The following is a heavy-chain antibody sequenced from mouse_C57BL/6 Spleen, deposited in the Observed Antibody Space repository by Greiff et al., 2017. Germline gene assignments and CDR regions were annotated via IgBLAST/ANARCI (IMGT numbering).Heavy chain of an antibody. Sequence: QVQLQQPGAELVRPGTSVKLSCKASGYTFTSYWMHWVKQRPGQGLEWIGVIDPSDSYTNYNQKFKGKATLTVDTSSSTAYMQLSSLTSEDSAVYYCARAGDYDVAWFGDWGQGTLVTVAA. CDR3: ARAGDYDVAWFGD. CDR1: GYTFTSYW. V-gene: IGHV1-59*01. D-gene: IGHD2-4*01. J-gene: IGHJ3*01. CDR2: IDPSDSYT.